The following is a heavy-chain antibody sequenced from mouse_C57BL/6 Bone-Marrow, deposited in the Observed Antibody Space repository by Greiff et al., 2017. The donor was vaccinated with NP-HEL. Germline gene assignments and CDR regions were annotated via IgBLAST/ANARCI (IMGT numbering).Heavy chain of an antibody. CDR1: GYTFTSYW. J-gene: IGHJ3*01. CDR3: ARRGYDDSAWFAY. D-gene: IGHD2-2*01. CDR2: IHPNSGST. Sequence: QVQLQQSGAELVKPGASVKLSCKASGYTFTSYWMHWVKQRPGQGLEWIGMIHPNSGSTNYNEKFKSKATLTVDKSSSTACMQLSSLTSEDSAVYYCARRGYDDSAWFAYWGQGTLVTVSA. V-gene: IGHV1-64*01.